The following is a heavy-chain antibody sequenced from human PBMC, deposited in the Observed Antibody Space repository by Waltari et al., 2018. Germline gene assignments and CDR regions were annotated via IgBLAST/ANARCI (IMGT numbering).Heavy chain of an antibody. V-gene: IGHV1-2*07. CDR2: VNPDTGNA. Sequence: QVVLVQSGAEVKKPGASVKVSCKASGYIFINYYLHWVRQAPGQGPEWMGWVNPDTGNANYEHKFRGRVTMTWDTSSNTAFMDLSDLKSDDTAVYYCVRDRTTVAARPGDYWGQGTLVTVSS. CDR1: GYIFINYY. D-gene: IGHD6-6*01. J-gene: IGHJ4*02. CDR3: VRDRTTVAARPGDY.